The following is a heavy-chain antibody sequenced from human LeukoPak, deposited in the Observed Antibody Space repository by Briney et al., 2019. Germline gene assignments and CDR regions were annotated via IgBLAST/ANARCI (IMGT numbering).Heavy chain of an antibody. D-gene: IGHD2-2*01. CDR3: ASLLGYCSSTSCYYGAFDI. V-gene: IGHV4-59*01. Sequence: SETLSLTCTVSGGSISSYYWSWIRQPPGKGLEWIGYIYYSGSTNYNPSLKSRVTISVDTSKNQFSLKLSSVTAADTAVYYCASLLGYCSSTSCYYGAFDIWGQGTMVTVSS. CDR2: IYYSGST. CDR1: GGSISSYY. J-gene: IGHJ3*02.